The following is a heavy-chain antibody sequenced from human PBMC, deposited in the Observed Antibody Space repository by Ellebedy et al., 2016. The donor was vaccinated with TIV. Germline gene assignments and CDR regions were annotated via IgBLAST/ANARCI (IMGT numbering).Heavy chain of an antibody. D-gene: IGHD2-2*01. J-gene: IGHJ4*02. Sequence: GESLKISCSASGFTFTIHAMHWVRQAPGKGLEYVSAMSSTGVSTYYTDSVKGRFTISRDNFRNTLYLQMSSLRAEDTAVYYCVKPPPYCNSTSCLFDYWGQGTLVTVSS. V-gene: IGHV3-64D*06. CDR1: GFTFTIHA. CDR2: MSSTGVST. CDR3: VKPPPYCNSTSCLFDY.